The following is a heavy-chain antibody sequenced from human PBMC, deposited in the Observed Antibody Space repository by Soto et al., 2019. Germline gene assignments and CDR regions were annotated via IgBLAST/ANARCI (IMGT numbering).Heavy chain of an antibody. CDR2: IYYSGST. CDR3: ARGAGTMAKIDY. CDR1: GGSISSGSYY. D-gene: IGHD3-10*01. Sequence: QVQLQESGPGLVKPSQTLSLTCTVSGGSISSGSYYWSWIRQHPGKGLEWIGYIYYSGSTYYNPSLKSRVTSPVDTSKNEFSLMLSSVTAADRAVYYCARGAGTMAKIDYWGQETLVTVS. J-gene: IGHJ4*02. V-gene: IGHV4-31*03.